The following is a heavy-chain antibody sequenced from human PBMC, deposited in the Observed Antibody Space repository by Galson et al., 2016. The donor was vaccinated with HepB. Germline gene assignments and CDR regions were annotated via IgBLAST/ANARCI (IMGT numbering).Heavy chain of an antibody. CDR3: AIEGDGDFPLFAH. CDR1: GASISRGDYC. J-gene: IGHJ4*02. Sequence: LTCTVSGASISRGDYCWSWIRQPPGRGLEWLGYISYDGSSYYNPSLTGRVSMSVDASKNQFSLNLSSVTAADTAISYCAIEGDGDFPLFAHWGQGTLVTVSS. D-gene: IGHD4-17*01. CDR2: ISYDGSS. V-gene: IGHV4-30-4*01.